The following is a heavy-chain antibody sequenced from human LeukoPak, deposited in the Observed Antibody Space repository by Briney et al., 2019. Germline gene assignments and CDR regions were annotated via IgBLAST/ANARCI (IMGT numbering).Heavy chain of an antibody. CDR3: ASAAGWESAY. CDR1: GTTFDSHY. D-gene: IGHD1-26*01. J-gene: IGHJ4*02. CDR2: INQDGSEK. Sequence: GGSLRLSCAASGTTFDSHYVTWVRQTPEKGLEWVANINQDGSEKNYVDSVKGRFTISRDNAKKSLYLQMNSLRAEDTAVYYCASAAGWESAYWGQGTLVTVSS. V-gene: IGHV3-7*01.